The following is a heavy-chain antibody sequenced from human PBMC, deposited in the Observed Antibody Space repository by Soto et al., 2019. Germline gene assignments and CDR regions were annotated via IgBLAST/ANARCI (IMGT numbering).Heavy chain of an antibody. CDR3: ARGGLNWNLDY. Sequence: GGSLRLSCAASGFTFSSYGMHWVRQAPGKGLEWVAVIWYDGSNKYYADSVKGRFTISRDNSKNTLYLQMNSLRAEDTAVYYCARGGLNWNLDYWGQGTLVTVSS. D-gene: IGHD1-1*01. J-gene: IGHJ4*02. CDR2: IWYDGSNK. V-gene: IGHV3-33*01. CDR1: GFTFSSYG.